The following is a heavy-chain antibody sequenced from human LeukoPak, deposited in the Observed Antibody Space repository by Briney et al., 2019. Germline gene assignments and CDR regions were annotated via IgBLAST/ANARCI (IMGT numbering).Heavy chain of an antibody. CDR3: ARDNSAIYGSGSSCFDY. Sequence: PGGSLRLSCAASGIGFTSHAIHWVRQAPGKGPEWVAVISSDGTKQYYAESVRGRFTISRDNSANTVYVQMNNLRAEDTAVYYCARDNSAIYGSGSSCFDYWGQGTLVTVSS. D-gene: IGHD3-10*01. CDR1: GIGFTSHA. CDR2: ISSDGTKQ. V-gene: IGHV3-30*04. J-gene: IGHJ4*02.